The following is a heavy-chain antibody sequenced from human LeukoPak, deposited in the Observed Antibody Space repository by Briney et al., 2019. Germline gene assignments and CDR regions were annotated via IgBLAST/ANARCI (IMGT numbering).Heavy chain of an antibody. CDR3: ARHVLDPYYYYYMDV. J-gene: IGHJ6*03. Sequence: SETLSLTCTVSGGSISSYYWSWIRHPAGKGLEWVARIYTSGSTNYNPYLKSRVTMSADTSKNQFSLKLSSVTAADTAVYYCARHVLDPYYYYYMDVWGKGTPVTISS. CDR2: IYTSGST. CDR1: GGSISSYY. D-gene: IGHD3/OR15-3a*01. V-gene: IGHV4-4*07.